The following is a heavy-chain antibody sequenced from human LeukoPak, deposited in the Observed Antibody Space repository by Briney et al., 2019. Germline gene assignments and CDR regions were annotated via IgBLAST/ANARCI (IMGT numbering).Heavy chain of an antibody. D-gene: IGHD2-15*01. Sequence: PGGSLRLSCAASGFSFSSFWMTWVRQTPGRGLEWVANIKQDGSEIYYVDSLKGRFIISRDNAKNSLYLRMNSLRAEDTAVYYCARSLGYCSGGSCYPFDCWGQGALVTVSS. CDR1: GFSFSSFW. CDR2: IKQDGSEI. CDR3: ARSLGYCSGGSCYPFDC. J-gene: IGHJ4*02. V-gene: IGHV3-7*04.